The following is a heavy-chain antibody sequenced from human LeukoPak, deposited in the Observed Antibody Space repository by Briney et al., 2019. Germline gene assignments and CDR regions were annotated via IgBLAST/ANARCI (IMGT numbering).Heavy chain of an antibody. Sequence: ASVKVSCKASGFTFTSSAVQWVRQARGQRLEWIGWIVVGSGNTNYAQKFQERVTITRDMSTSTAYMELSSLRSEDTAVYYCAAYYGDYGAFDIWGQGTMVTVSS. CDR2: IVVGSGNT. D-gene: IGHD4-17*01. CDR1: GFTFTSSA. J-gene: IGHJ3*02. V-gene: IGHV1-58*01. CDR3: AAYYGDYGAFDI.